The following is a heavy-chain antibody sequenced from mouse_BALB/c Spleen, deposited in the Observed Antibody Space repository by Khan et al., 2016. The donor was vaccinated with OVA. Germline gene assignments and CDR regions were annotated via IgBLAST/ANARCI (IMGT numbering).Heavy chain of an antibody. Sequence: EVELVESGGDLVKPGGSLKLSCAASGFTFSSYSMSWVRKTPDKRLEWVASISSDGDYTYYPDSVKGRFTISRDNAKNTLYLQMSSLKSEDTAMYDCANHLAGSLAYWGEGTLVTVSA. V-gene: IGHV5-6*01. J-gene: IGHJ3*01. CDR3: ANHLAGSLAY. D-gene: IGHD1-1*01. CDR2: ISSDGDYT. CDR1: GFTFSSYS.